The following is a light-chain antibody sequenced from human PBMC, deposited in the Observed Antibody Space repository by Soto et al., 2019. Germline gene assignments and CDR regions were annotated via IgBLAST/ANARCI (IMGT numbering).Light chain of an antibody. Sequence: QPASVSGSPGQSITISCTGTSSDIGTYNYVSWYQQHPGKAPKLMLYEVSNRPSGVSNRFFGSKSGNTASLTISGLQAEDEADYFCNSYTSSSTLYVFGTGTKVTVL. CDR1: SSDIGTYNY. V-gene: IGLV2-14*01. J-gene: IGLJ1*01. CDR3: NSYTSSSTLYV. CDR2: EVS.